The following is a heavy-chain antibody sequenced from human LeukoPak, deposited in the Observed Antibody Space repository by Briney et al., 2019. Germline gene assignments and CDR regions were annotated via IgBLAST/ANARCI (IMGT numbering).Heavy chain of an antibody. D-gene: IGHD5-12*01. CDR1: GGSTSSSSYY. CDR3: ARAWGGHGKPDGAHFGY. CDR2: IYYSGST. Sequence: SETLSLTCTVSGGSTSSSSYYWGWIRQPPGKGLEWIGSIYYSGSTYYNPSLKSRITISVDTSKNQFSLKLSSVTAADTAVYYCARAWGGHGKPDGAHFGYWGQGTLVTVSS. J-gene: IGHJ4*02. V-gene: IGHV4-39*01.